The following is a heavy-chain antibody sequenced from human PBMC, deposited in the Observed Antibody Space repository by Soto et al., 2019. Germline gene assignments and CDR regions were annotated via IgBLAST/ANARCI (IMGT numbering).Heavy chain of an antibody. CDR2: ISAYNGNT. J-gene: IGHJ4*02. CDR1: GYTFTSYG. V-gene: IGHV1-18*01. Sequence: QVQLVQSGAEVKKPGASVKVSCKASGYTFTSYGISWVRQAPGQGIEWMGWISAYNGNTNYAEKLQGRVTMTTDTSTSTAYMELRSLRSDDTAVYYCSRDRREGDWLVSPVFDYWGQGTLVTVSS. D-gene: IGHD3-9*01. CDR3: SRDRREGDWLVSPVFDY.